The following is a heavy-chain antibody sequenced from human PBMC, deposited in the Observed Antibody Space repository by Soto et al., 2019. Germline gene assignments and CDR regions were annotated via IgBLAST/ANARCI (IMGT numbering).Heavy chain of an antibody. CDR1: GFTFSTSA. V-gene: IGHV3-23*01. CDR3: TKGGGGDHGS. J-gene: IGHJ5*02. Sequence: EVQLLQSEGGLVQPGGSLRLSCEASGFTFSTSAMSWVRQAPGKGLEWVSAISPTSDHIYYANSVTGRFTISRDNSKNTLSLHRTSLRGDDTAAYYCTKGGGGDHGSWGQGTLVAVSS. D-gene: IGHD2-21*02. CDR2: ISPTSDHI.